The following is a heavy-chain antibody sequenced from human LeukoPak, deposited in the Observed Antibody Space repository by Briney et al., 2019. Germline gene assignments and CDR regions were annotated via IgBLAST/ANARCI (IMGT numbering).Heavy chain of an antibody. CDR2: ISSSSSYI. CDR3: ARDGGHYGGNSFDY. CDR1: GFTFRSYS. D-gene: IGHD4-23*01. V-gene: IGHV3-21*01. J-gene: IGHJ4*02. Sequence: PGGSLRLSCAASGFTFRSYSMNWVRQAPGKGLEWVSSISSSSSYIYYADSVKGRFTISRDNAKNSLYLQMNSLRAEDTAVYYCARDGGHYGGNSFDYWGQGTLVTVSS.